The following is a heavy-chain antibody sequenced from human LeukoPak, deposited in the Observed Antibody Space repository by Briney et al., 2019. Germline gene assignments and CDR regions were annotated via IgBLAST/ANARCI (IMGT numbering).Heavy chain of an antibody. CDR3: ARDGDSSGWEADY. V-gene: IGHV1-2*02. Sequence: ASVKVSCKASGYTFTGYYMHWVRQAPGQGLEWMGWINPNSGGTNYAQKFQGRVTMTRDPSISTAYMELSRLRSDDTAVYYCARDGDSSGWEADYWGQGTLVTVSS. CDR2: INPNSGGT. J-gene: IGHJ4*02. D-gene: IGHD6-19*01. CDR1: GYTFTGYY.